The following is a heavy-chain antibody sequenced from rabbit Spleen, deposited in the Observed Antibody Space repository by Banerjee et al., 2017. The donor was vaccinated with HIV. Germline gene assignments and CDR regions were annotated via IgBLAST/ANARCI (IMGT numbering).Heavy chain of an antibody. D-gene: IGHD1-1*01. J-gene: IGHJ6*01. V-gene: IGHV1S45*01. Sequence: QEQLEESGGDLVKPEGSLTLTRTASGFSFSSSYWICWVRQAPGKGLEWIGCINTGDGNTYYASWAKGRFTISKTSSTTVTLQMTRLTAADTATYFCARDTSSSFSSYGMDLWGQGTLVTVS. CDR2: INTGDGNT. CDR1: GFSFSSSYW. CDR3: ARDTSSSFSSYGMDL.